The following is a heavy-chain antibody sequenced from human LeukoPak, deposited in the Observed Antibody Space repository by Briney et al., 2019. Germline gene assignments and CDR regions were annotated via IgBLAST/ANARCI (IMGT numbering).Heavy chain of an antibody. V-gene: IGHV3-23*01. D-gene: IGHD3-22*01. Sequence: TGGSLRLSCQASGFTFYMYAMSWVRQAPGKGLEWVASMCGTAGCTFYPDSVKGRFTISRDNSKNVRYLRMNSLTAEDTAIYYCAKDRPNFHENSGHYYRRDGDSWGQGTPVTVSS. J-gene: IGHJ5*01. CDR1: GFTFYMYA. CDR2: MCGTAGCT. CDR3: AKDRPNFHENSGHYYRRDGDS.